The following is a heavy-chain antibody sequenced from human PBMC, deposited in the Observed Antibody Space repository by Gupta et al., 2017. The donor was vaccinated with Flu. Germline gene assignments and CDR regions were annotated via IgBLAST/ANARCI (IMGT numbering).Heavy chain of an antibody. J-gene: IGHJ4*02. CDR2: IYHSGST. Sequence: QVQLQESGPGLVKPSETMSLTCAVSGYYISSGYHWGWTRQPPGKGLEWIGGIYHSGSTYYNPSLKSRVTISVDTSKNQFSLKLSSVAAADTALYYCARVMCSSWYVDYWGQGTLVTVSS. V-gene: IGHV4-38-2*01. D-gene: IGHD6-13*01. CDR1: GYYISSGYH. CDR3: ARVMCSSWYVDY.